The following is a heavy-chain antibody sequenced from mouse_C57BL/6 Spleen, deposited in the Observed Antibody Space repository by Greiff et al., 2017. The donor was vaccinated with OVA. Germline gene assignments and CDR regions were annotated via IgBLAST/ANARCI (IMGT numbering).Heavy chain of an antibody. CDR3: ARQSYGSSYGYFDY. J-gene: IGHJ2*01. Sequence: QVQLQQPGAELVKPGASVKLSCKASGYTFTSYWMQWVKQRPGQGLEWIGEIDPSDSYTNYNQKFKGKATLTVDTSSSTAYMQLSSLTSEDSAVYYCARQSYGSSYGYFDYWGQGTTLTVSS. CDR2: IDPSDSYT. CDR1: GYTFTSYW. D-gene: IGHD1-1*01. V-gene: IGHV1-50*01.